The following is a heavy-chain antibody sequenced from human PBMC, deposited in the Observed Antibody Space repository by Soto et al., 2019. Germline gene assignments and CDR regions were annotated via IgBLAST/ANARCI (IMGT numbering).Heavy chain of an antibody. D-gene: IGHD5-12*01. CDR1: RFTFSTYE. V-gene: IGHV3-48*03. CDR2: ISSSGSSV. CDR3: VRYCSSTLCNGVATRTFDY. Sequence: PGGSLRLSCAASRFTFSTYEMHWVRQAPGKGLEWVSCISSSGSSVYYADSVKGRFTISRDNSRNSLYLQMNSLRDEGTALYYCVRYCSSTLCNGVATRTFDYWGQGALVTVSS. J-gene: IGHJ4*02.